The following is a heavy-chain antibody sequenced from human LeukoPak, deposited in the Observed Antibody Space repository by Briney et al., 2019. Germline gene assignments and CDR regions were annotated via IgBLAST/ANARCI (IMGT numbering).Heavy chain of an antibody. J-gene: IGHJ4*02. V-gene: IGHV4-39*01. CDR1: GGSISSSDYY. CDR3: ARHGSSGVVITNFDY. D-gene: IGHD3-3*01. CDR2: MFYSGIT. Sequence: PETPSLTCSVSGGSISSSDYYWGWIRQPPGKGLEWIGTMFYSGITYYSPSLKSRVTISVDTSKNQFSLKLSSVTAADTAVYFCARHGSSGVVITNFDYWGQGTLVTVSS.